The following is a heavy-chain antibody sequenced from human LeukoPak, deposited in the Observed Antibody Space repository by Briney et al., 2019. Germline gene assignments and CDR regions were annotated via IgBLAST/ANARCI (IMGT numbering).Heavy chain of an antibody. CDR3: ARGPLQIRNQLLFKGSLDY. Sequence: GASVKVSCKASGYTFSSYDISWLRQAPGQGLEWMGRISGFNGNTNYAQKFQGRVTMTTDTSTSTAYMELRSLRSEDTAVYYCARGPLQIRNQLLFKGSLDYWGQGTLVTVSS. J-gene: IGHJ4*02. D-gene: IGHD2-2*01. CDR1: GYTFSSYD. CDR2: ISGFNGNT. V-gene: IGHV1-18*01.